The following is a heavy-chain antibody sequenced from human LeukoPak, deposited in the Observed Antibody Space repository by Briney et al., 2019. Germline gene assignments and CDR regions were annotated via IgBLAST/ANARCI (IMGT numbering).Heavy chain of an antibody. D-gene: IGHD3-10*01. CDR1: GGSISTYY. CDR3: ARHPFGSARFDP. V-gene: IGHV4-59*08. Sequence: SETLSLTCSVSGGSISTYYWSWIRQPPGKGLEWIGYIYESGHTSYNPSLKDRVTMSIDTFKNQFSLKVTFLTAADTAVHYCARHPFGSARFDPWGQGTLVTVSS. CDR2: IYESGHT. J-gene: IGHJ5*02.